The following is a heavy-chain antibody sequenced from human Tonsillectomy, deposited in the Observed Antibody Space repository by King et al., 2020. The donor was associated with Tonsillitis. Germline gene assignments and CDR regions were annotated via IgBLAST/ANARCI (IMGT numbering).Heavy chain of an antibody. CDR3: ARSLYDRYCTDGYCYTPLAFDL. CDR2: ISFDGNNE. J-gene: IGHJ4*02. D-gene: IGHD2-8*01. Sequence: VQLVESGGGVVQPGRSLRLSCAASGFTFSAYAIQWVRQAPGKGLEWVAVISFDGNNEYYADSVKGRFTISRDNSKNTLYLQINSLRAEDTAVYYCARSLYDRYCTDGYCYTPLAFDLWGQGTLVTVSA. V-gene: IGHV3-30-3*01. CDR1: GFTFSAYA.